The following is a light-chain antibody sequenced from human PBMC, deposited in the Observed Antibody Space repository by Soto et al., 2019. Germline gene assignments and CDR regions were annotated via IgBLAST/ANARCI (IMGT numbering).Light chain of an antibody. CDR1: KLGDKY. J-gene: IGLJ2*01. CDR3: QAWDSSTPVV. CDR2: QDS. V-gene: IGLV3-1*01. Sequence: SYELTQPPSVSVSPGQTASITCSGDKLGDKYACWYQQKPGQSPVLVIYQDSKRPSGIPERFSGSNSGNTATLTISGTQAMDEAVYYCQAWDSSTPVVFGGGTKVTVL.